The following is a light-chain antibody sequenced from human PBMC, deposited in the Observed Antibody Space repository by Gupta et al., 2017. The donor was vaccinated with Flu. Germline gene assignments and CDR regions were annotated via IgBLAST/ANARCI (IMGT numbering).Light chain of an antibody. V-gene: IGLV1-51*01. Sequence: KVTISCSGSSYNIGNNYVSWYQQLPGTAPKRLIYDDNKRPSGIPDRFSGSKSGTSATLGITGLQTGDEADYYCGTWDSSLSVYVFGTGTKVTVL. CDR2: DDN. J-gene: IGLJ1*01. CDR3: GTWDSSLSVYV. CDR1: SYNIGNNY.